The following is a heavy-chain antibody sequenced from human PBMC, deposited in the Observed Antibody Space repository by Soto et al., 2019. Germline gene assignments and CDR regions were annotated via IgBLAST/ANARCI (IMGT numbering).Heavy chain of an antibody. CDR3: ARFLEIYDSSGYYYFDN. CDR2: ISAYNGNT. CDR1: GYTFTSYG. V-gene: IGHV1-18*01. J-gene: IGHJ4*02. D-gene: IGHD3-22*01. Sequence: ASVKVSCKASGYTFTSYGISWVRQAPGQGLEWMGWISAYNGNTNYAQKLQGRVTMTTDTSTSTAYMELRSLRSDDTAVYYCARFLEIYDSSGYYYFDNWGQETLVTVSS.